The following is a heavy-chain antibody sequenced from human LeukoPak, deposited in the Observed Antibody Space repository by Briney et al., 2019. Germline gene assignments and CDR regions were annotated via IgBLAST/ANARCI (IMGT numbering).Heavy chain of an antibody. CDR1: GFILSDSP. J-gene: IGHJ4*02. CDR3: TSLTTKTP. CDR2: IRTKSNNFAT. Sequence: GSLRLSCAASGFILSDSPMHWVRQSSGKGLEWVALIRTKSNNFATAYAASLRGRFTVSRADSRNTAYLQMNSLRTEDTAVYYCTSLTTKTPWGQGTLVTVSS. D-gene: IGHD4/OR15-4a*01. V-gene: IGHV3-73*01.